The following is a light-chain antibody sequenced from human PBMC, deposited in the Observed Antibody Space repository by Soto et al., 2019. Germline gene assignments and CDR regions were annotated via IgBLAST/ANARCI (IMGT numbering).Light chain of an antibody. V-gene: IGKV3-15*01. Sequence: EIVMTQSPDTLSVSPGERATLSCRASQSVNSKLAWYQQKPGQAPRLLIYGANARATDIPARFSGSGSGTEFTLTISSLQSEDFAVYFCQQYNNWPLWTFGQGTKVEIK. CDR3: QQYNNWPLWT. J-gene: IGKJ1*01. CDR2: GAN. CDR1: QSVNSK.